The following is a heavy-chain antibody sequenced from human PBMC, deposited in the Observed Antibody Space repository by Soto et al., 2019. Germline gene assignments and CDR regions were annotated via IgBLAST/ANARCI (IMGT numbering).Heavy chain of an antibody. D-gene: IGHD4-4*01. J-gene: IGHJ6*02. CDR1: GFTFSSYG. CDR3: AKEDSNYYYYYGMDV. V-gene: IGHV3-30*18. Sequence: QVQLVESGGGVVQPGRSLRLSCAASGFTFSSYGMHWVRQAPGKGLEWVAVISYDGSNKYYADSVKGRFTISRDNSKNTLYLQMNSLRAEDTAVYYCAKEDSNYYYYYGMDVWGQGTTVTVSS. CDR2: ISYDGSNK.